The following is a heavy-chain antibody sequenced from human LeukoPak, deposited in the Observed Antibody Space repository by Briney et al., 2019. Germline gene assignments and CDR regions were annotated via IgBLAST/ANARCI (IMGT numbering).Heavy chain of an antibody. Sequence: PGGSLRLSCAPSGFTFSDYYMGWIRQAPGKGLEWVSYISSSSSYTNYADSVKGRFTISRDNAKNSLYLQMNSLRAEDTAVYYCASGDYAEAYWGQGTLVTVSS. CDR1: GFTFSDYY. J-gene: IGHJ4*02. CDR3: ASGDYAEAY. D-gene: IGHD4-17*01. V-gene: IGHV3-11*06. CDR2: ISSSSSYT.